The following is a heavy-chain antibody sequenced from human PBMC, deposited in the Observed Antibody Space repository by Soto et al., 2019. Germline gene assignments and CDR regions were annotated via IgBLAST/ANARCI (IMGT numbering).Heavy chain of an antibody. CDR1: GGFNNYA. CDR2: TIPELGTS. Sequence: SVKVSCKASGGFNNYAVSWVRQAPGQGLEWMGVTIPELGTSNYAQRLQGRVTIAVDKATNTAYLNLTTLTSEDTAIYYCARTSMTRIDYWGQGTLVTVSS. D-gene: IGHD4-17*01. CDR3: ARTSMTRIDY. J-gene: IGHJ4*02. V-gene: IGHV1-69*10.